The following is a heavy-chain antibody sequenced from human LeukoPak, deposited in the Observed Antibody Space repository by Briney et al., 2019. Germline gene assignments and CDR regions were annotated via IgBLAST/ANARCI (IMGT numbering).Heavy chain of an antibody. CDR2: ISYDGSNK. D-gene: IGHD3-10*01. Sequence: PGRSLRLSCAASGLTFSSYAMHWVRQAPGKGLEWVAVISYDGSNKYYADSVKGRFTISRDNSKNTLYLQMNSLRAEDTAVYYCAKDLSPGLLWFGESDYWGQGTLVTVSS. J-gene: IGHJ4*02. V-gene: IGHV3-30*04. CDR3: AKDLSPGLLWFGESDY. CDR1: GLTFSSYA.